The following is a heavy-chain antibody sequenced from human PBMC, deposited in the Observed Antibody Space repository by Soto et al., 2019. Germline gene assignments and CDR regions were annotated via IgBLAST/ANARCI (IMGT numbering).Heavy chain of an antibody. Sequence: QVQLVESGGGVVQPGRSLRLSCAASGFTFSSYAMHWVRQAPGKGLEWVAVISYDGSNKYYADSVKGRFTISRDNSKKTLYLQMNSLRAEDTAVYYCASPDSSNSDWYFDLWGRSTLVTVSS. J-gene: IGHJ2*01. CDR1: GFTFSSYA. CDR3: ASPDSSNSDWYFDL. D-gene: IGHD4-4*01. V-gene: IGHV3-30-3*01. CDR2: ISYDGSNK.